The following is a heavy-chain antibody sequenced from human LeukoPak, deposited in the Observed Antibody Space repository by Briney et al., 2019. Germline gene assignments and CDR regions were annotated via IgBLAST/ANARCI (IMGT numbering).Heavy chain of an antibody. CDR2: TSYDGKNT. Sequence: PGGSLRLSCAASGFTFGSYAMHWVRQGPGKGLEWVTFTSYDGKNTHYADSVKGRFTISRDNAKNSLYLQMNSLRAEDTAVYYCARDLYLRGNWFDPWGQGTLVTVSS. CDR3: ARDLYLRGNWFDP. CDR1: GFTFGSYA. J-gene: IGHJ5*02. D-gene: IGHD4-17*01. V-gene: IGHV3-30*04.